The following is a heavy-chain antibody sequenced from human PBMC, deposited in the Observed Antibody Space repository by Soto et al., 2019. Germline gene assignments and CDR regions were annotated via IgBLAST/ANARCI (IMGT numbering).Heavy chain of an antibody. CDR3: ARDPGVAATDAFDI. D-gene: IGHD6-13*01. J-gene: IGHJ3*02. V-gene: IGHV3-33*01. CDR1: GFTFSSYG. CDR2: IWYDGSNK. Sequence: QVQLVESGGGVVQPGRSLRLSCAASGFTFSSYGMQWVRQAPGKGLEWVAVIWYDGSNKYYADSVKGRFTISRDNSKNTLCLQMNSLRAEDTAVYYCARDPGVAATDAFDIWGQGTMVTVSS.